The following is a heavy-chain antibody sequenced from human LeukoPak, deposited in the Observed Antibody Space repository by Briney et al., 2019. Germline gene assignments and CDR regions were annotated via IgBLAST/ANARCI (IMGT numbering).Heavy chain of an antibody. CDR2: ISYDGSNK. J-gene: IGHJ4*02. V-gene: IGHV3-30*04. D-gene: IGHD3-22*01. CDR3: ARENSSGYYYGYYFDY. CDR1: GFTFSSYA. Sequence: GGSLRLSCAASGFTFSSYAMHWVRQAPGKGLEWVAVISYDGSNKYYADSVKGRFTISRDNSKNTLYLQMNSLRVEDTAVYYCARENSSGYYYGYYFDYWGQGTLVTVSS.